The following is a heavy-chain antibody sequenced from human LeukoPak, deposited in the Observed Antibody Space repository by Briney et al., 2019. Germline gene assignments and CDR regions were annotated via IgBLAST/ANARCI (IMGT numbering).Heavy chain of an antibody. J-gene: IGHJ2*01. CDR2: IYYSGST. Sequence: SETLSLTCTVSGGYISSYYWSWIRQPPGKGLEWIGYIYYSGSTNYNPSLKSRVTISVDTSKNQFSLKLSSVTAADTAVYYCARTTRVEFGDRKAVPPYWYFDLWGRGTLVTVSS. V-gene: IGHV4-59*01. D-gene: IGHD3-10*01. CDR1: GGYISSYY. CDR3: ARTTRVEFGDRKAVPPYWYFDL.